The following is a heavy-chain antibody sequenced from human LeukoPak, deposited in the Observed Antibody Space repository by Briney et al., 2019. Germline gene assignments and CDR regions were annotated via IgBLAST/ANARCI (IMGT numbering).Heavy chain of an antibody. Sequence: SETLSLTCTVSGGSISSYYWSWIRQPPGKGLEWIGSIYHSGSTYYNPSLKSRVTISVDTSKNQFSLKLSSVTAADTAVYYCARRGSGDYWGQGTLVTVSS. CDR3: ARRGSGDY. CDR2: IYHSGST. J-gene: IGHJ4*02. V-gene: IGHV4-59*08. CDR1: GGSISSYY. D-gene: IGHD3-10*01.